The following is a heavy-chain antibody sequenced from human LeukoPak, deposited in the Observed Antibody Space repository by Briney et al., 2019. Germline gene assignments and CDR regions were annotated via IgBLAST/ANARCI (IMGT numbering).Heavy chain of an antibody. Sequence: PGGSLRLSCAASGFTVSSYAMHWVRQAPGKGLEYVSAISTNGGSTYYANSVKGRFTIPRDNSKNTLYLQMGSLRAEDMAVYYCARVAPGGFFDYWGQGTLVTVSS. J-gene: IGHJ4*02. CDR2: ISTNGGST. CDR3: ARVAPGGFFDY. CDR1: GFTVSSYA. V-gene: IGHV3-64*01. D-gene: IGHD3-16*01.